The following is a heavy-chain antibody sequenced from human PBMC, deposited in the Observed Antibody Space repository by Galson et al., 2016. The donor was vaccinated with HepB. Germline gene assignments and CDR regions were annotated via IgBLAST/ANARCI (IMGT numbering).Heavy chain of an antibody. Sequence: SVKVSCKASGYTFTSYYMHWVRQAPGQGLEWMGLINPSGGSTTYAQNFQGRVTMTRDTSTSTVCMELSSLRSEDTAVYYCARVTTPAYYFDYWGQGTLVTVSS. CDR1: GYTFTSYY. J-gene: IGHJ4*02. V-gene: IGHV1-46*01. CDR3: ARVTTPAYYFDY. D-gene: IGHD1-26*01. CDR2: INPSGGST.